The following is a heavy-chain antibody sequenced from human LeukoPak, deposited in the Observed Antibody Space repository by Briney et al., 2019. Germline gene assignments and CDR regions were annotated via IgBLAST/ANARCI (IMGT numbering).Heavy chain of an antibody. J-gene: IGHJ2*01. Sequence: GGSLRLSCAASGFTVSSNYMSWVRQAPGKGLEWVSLISWDGGSTYYADSVKGRFTISRDNSKNSLYLQMNSLRAEDTALYYCAKDSSSWGRYFDLWGRGTLVTVSS. V-gene: IGHV3-43D*03. D-gene: IGHD6-13*01. CDR3: AKDSSSWGRYFDL. CDR1: GFTVSSNY. CDR2: ISWDGGST.